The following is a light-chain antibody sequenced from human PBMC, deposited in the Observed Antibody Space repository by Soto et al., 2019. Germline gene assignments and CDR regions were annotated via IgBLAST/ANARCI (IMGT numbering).Light chain of an antibody. CDR2: GAS. J-gene: IGKJ1*01. CDR3: QEYGSSRT. Sequence: EIVLTQSPGTLSLSPGESVTLSCRASQSVGSNYLAWYQQKPGQAPRLLIYGASNRATGIPDRFSGSGSGTDFTITTSRLEPEDFAVYYCQEYGSSRTFGQGTKVEIE. CDR1: QSVGSNY. V-gene: IGKV3-20*01.